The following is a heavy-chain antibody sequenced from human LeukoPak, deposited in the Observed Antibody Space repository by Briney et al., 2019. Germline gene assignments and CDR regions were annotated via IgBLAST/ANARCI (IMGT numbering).Heavy chain of an antibody. V-gene: IGHV4-59*01. CDR2: IYYSGTT. J-gene: IGHJ4*02. Sequence: SETLSLTCSVSGGSISNYFWSWIRQPPGKGPEWIGYIYYSGTTNYNPSLKSRVTISVDTSKNQFSLKLSSVTAADTAVYYCAKDRSVTTYVIDYWGQGTLVTVST. CDR1: GGSISNYF. CDR3: AKDRSVTTYVIDY. D-gene: IGHD4-17*01.